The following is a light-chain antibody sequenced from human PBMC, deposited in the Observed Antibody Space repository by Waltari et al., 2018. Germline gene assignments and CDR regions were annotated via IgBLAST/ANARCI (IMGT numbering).Light chain of an antibody. CDR2: DVN. J-gene: IGLJ1*01. CDR1: SSAIGDYNF. V-gene: IGLV2-14*03. Sequence: QSALTQPASVSGSPGQSLTISCPGTSSAIGDYNFVPWYQQHPGKAPKLMIYDVNKRPSVVSNRFSGSKSGNTASLTVSGLQAEDEADYYCSSYRSSNTYVFGTGTKVTVL. CDR3: SSYRSSNTYV.